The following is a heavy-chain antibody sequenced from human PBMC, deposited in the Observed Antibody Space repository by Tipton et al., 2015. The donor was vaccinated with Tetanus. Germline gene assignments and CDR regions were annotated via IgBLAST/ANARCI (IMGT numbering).Heavy chain of an antibody. CDR1: GGSVSSSTYY. D-gene: IGHD6-19*01. CDR3: ARNTVAGTVTFDY. CDR2: INHSGST. Sequence: TLSLTCTVSGGSVSSSTYYWVWIRQPPGKGLEWIGEINHSGSTNYNPSLKSRVTISVDTSKNQFSLKLSSVTAADTAVYYCARNTVAGTVTFDYWGQGTLVTVSS. V-gene: IGHV4-39*07. J-gene: IGHJ4*02.